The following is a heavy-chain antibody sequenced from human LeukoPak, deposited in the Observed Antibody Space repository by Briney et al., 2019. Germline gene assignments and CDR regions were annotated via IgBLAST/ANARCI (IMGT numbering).Heavy chain of an antibody. D-gene: IGHD1-26*01. CDR3: ARVSRSGSYFDY. Sequence: SETLSLTCTVSGGSISSYYWSWIRKPPGKGLEWIGYIYYSGSTNYNPSLKSRVTISVDTSKNQFSLKLSSVTAADTAVYYCARVSRSGSYFDYWGQGTLVTVSS. V-gene: IGHV4-59*01. CDR2: IYYSGST. J-gene: IGHJ4*02. CDR1: GGSISSYY.